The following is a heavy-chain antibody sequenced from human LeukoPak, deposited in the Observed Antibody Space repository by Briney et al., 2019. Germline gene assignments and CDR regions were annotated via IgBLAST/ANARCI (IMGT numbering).Heavy chain of an antibody. CDR2: IKSKTDGGTA. CDR3: VVAVGTSYSYYGLDV. J-gene: IGHJ6*02. CDR1: GVTFTNAW. Sequence: GGSLRLSCAASGVTFTNAWMNWVRQAPGKGLEWVGRIKSKTDGGTADYAAPVKGRFTISRDDSKNTLYLQMNSLKTEDTAVYYCVVAVGTSYSYYGLDVWGQGTTVTVSS. V-gene: IGHV3-15*07. D-gene: IGHD6-13*01.